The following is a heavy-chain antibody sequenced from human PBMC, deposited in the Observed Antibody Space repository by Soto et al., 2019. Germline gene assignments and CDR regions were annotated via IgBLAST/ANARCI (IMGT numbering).Heavy chain of an antibody. CDR3: ARHVPYCSDSSHCAYGLDV. Sequence: QVQLQESGPGLVRPSETLSLICTVSGGSISSYYWSWIRQPPGKGLEWIGYIYYSGTTRYNPSLKSRVTISVDMSKNQFSLKLSSLTAADTAVYHCARHVPYCSDSSHCAYGLDVWGHGTTVTVSS. V-gene: IGHV4-59*08. J-gene: IGHJ6*02. CDR2: IYYSGTT. CDR1: GGSISSYY. D-gene: IGHD2-15*01.